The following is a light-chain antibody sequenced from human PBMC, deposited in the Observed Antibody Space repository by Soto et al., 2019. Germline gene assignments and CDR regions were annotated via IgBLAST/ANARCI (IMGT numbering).Light chain of an antibody. V-gene: IGKV1-5*03. CDR3: QQYKTYTYT. J-gene: IGKJ2*01. CDR1: QSIDRW. CDR2: RAS. Sequence: DIQMTQSPSTLSASVGDRVTITCRASQSIDRWLAWYQQKPGKAPKRLIYRASSLESGVPSRFSGGGSGTEFTLTISSLQPDDFTTYYCQQYKTYTYTFAQGTKLEIK.